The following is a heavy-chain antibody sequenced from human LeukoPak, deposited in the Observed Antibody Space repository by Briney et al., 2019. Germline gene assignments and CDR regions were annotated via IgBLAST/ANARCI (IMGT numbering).Heavy chain of an antibody. D-gene: IGHD3-16*02. CDR2: IYYSGST. CDR3: ALSLGELSNS. Sequence: SETLSLTCTVSGGSISSYYWSWIRQPPGKGLEWIGYIYYSGSTNYNPSLKSRVTISVDTSKNQFSLKLSSVTAADTAVYNCALSLGELSNSWGQGTLVTVSS. J-gene: IGHJ4*02. CDR1: GGSISSYY. V-gene: IGHV4-59*01.